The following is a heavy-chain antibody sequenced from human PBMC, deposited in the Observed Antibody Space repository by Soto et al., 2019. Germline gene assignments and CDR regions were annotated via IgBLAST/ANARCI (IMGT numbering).Heavy chain of an antibody. CDR1: GGSISSYY. CDR2: IYYSGST. Sequence: SETLSLTCTVSGGSISSYYWSWIRQPPGKGLEWIGYIYYSGSTNYNPSLKSRVTISVDTSKNQFSLKLSSVTAADTAVYYCARISGYDNYYYYYMDVWGKGTTVTVSS. J-gene: IGHJ6*03. D-gene: IGHD5-12*01. CDR3: ARISGYDNYYYYYMDV. V-gene: IGHV4-59*12.